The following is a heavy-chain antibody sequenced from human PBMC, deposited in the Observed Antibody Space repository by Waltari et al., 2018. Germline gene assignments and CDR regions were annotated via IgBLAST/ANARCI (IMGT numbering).Heavy chain of an antibody. D-gene: IGHD5-12*01. CDR1: GFPFSSLA. CDR2: LDNNREGAT. Sequence: EVQLLESGGALVQPGGSVSVSCAASGFPFSSLAIGWVRQAPGKGLEWVSALDNNREGATFYADSVRGRFTISRDNSKNTLYLQMNSLRIEDTAVYYCAKVEWGGYSGYVGDCWGQGTLVTVSS. V-gene: IGHV3-23*01. CDR3: AKVEWGGYSGYVGDC. J-gene: IGHJ4*02.